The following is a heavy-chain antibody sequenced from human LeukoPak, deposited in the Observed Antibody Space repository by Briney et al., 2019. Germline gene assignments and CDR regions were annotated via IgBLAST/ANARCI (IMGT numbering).Heavy chain of an antibody. CDR3: AKPRDGYNSRVIEH. J-gene: IGHJ1*01. CDR2: ISVSGGNT. CDR1: GFTFSSSA. Sequence: PGGSLRLSCAASGFTFSSSAMHWVRQASGKGLEWVSSISVSGGNTDYADSVKGRFTISRDNSKNTLYLQMNSLRAEDTAVYYCAKPRDGYNSRVIEHWGQGTLVTVSS. V-gene: IGHV3-23*01. D-gene: IGHD5-24*01.